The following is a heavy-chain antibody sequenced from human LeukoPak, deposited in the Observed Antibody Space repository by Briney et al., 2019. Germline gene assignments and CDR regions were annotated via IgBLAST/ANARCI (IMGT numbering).Heavy chain of an antibody. Sequence: GGSLRLSCAASGFTFNYYAMSWVRQAPGKGLEWVSAISGSGGSIYYADSVKGRFTISRDNSKNTVYLQMSSLRAEDTAVYYYAKYTNDYVWGSYREHDYWGQGTLVTVSS. CDR3: AKYTNDYVWGSYREHDY. V-gene: IGHV3-23*01. D-gene: IGHD3-16*02. CDR2: ISGSGGSI. J-gene: IGHJ4*02. CDR1: GFTFNYYA.